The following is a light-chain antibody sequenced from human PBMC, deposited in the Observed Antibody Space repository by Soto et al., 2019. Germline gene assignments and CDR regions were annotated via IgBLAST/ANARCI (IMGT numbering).Light chain of an antibody. J-gene: IGKJ1*01. CDR1: HSVANNY. CDR3: QQYGGSPRWT. CDR2: AAS. Sequence: IVLAQSPATLSLSPGEKAAISSSASHSVANNYLAWYQQKHGQAPRLIIFAASSRATGVPHRFTASGSGTDFTLTISRVEPEDFAVYFCQQYGGSPRWTFGQGTKV. V-gene: IGKV3-20*01.